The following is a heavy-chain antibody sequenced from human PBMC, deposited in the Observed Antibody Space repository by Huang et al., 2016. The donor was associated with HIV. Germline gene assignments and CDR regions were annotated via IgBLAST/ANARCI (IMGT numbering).Heavy chain of an antibody. CDR3: ARLTGYSTFDI. Sequence: QVQLQESGPGLVKPSQTLSLTCSVSGGSISSGNYYWSWIRQPAGKGLEWIGHIYTSGTTSYNSSLKSRVTISVATSKNQVSLKLSSVTAADTAVYYCARLTGYSTFDIWGHGTVVTVSS. D-gene: IGHD3-9*01. J-gene: IGHJ3*02. CDR2: IYTSGTT. V-gene: IGHV4-61*09. CDR1: GGSISSGNYY.